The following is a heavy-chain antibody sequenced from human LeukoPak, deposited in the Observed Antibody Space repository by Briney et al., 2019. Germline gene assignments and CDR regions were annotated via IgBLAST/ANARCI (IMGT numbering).Heavy chain of an antibody. CDR3: AKNGGQLGY. Sequence: GGSLRLSCAASGFNFSDYAMGWVRQAPGKGLAWVSSISRSSNYIYYADSVKGRFTISRDNAKNSLYLQMNSLRAEDTAVYYCAKNGGQLGYWGQGTLVTVSS. J-gene: IGHJ4*02. CDR2: ISRSSNYI. CDR1: GFNFSDYA. V-gene: IGHV3-21*04. D-gene: IGHD5-18*01.